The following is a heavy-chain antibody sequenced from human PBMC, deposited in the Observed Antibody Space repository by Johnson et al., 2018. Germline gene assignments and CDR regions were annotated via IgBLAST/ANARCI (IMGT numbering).Heavy chain of an antibody. CDR3: ARDMGYDAFDI. D-gene: IGHD3-10*01. CDR2: AGSRHSPK. CDR1: GFTFSYYN. V-gene: IGHV3-48*01. J-gene: IGHJ3*02. Sequence: VQLVQSGGGLAQPGGSXRLSCAASGFTFSYYNMNWVRQAPGKGLEWVSPAGSRHSPKYYADPVKGRFTISRDNVKNSLYLQMNSLRAEDTAAYYWARDMGYDAFDIWGQGTMVTVSS.